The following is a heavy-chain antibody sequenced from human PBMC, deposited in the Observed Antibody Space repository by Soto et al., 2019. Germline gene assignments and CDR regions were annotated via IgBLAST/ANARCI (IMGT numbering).Heavy chain of an antibody. Sequence: PGGSLRLSCAASGFTFSSYSMNWVRQAPGKGLEWVSYISRSSATIFYADSVKGRFAISRDKAKNSLYLQMNSLRDEDTAVYYCARDGGDSYSNDGFFDYWGQGTLVTVSS. CDR3: ARDGGDSYSNDGFFDY. V-gene: IGHV3-48*02. CDR1: GFTFSSYS. D-gene: IGHD2-21*02. CDR2: ISRSSATI. J-gene: IGHJ4*02.